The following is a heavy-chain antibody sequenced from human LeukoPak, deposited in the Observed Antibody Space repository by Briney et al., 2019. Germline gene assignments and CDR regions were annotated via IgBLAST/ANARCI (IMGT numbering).Heavy chain of an antibody. CDR3: ARAHLDFWSGKNWFDP. CDR1: GYTFTGYG. D-gene: IGHD3-3*01. V-gene: IGHV1-8*03. CDR2: MNPNSGNT. J-gene: IGHJ5*02. Sequence: ASVKVSCKASGYTFTGYGINWVRQATGQGLEWMGWMNPNSGNTGYAQKFQGRVTITRNTSISTAYMELSSLRSEDTAVYYCARAHLDFWSGKNWFDPWGQGTLVTVSS.